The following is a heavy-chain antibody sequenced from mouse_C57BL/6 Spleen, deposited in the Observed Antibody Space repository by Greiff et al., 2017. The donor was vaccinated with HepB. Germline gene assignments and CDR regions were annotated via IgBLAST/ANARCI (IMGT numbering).Heavy chain of an antibody. V-gene: IGHV5-17*01. D-gene: IGHD2-4*01. Sequence: DVMLVESGGGLVKPGGSLKLSCAASGFTFSDYGMHWVRQAPEKGLEWVAYISSGSSNIYYADTVKGRFTISRDNAKNTLFLQMTSLRSEDTAMYYCAIYYDYDDWYFDVWGTGTTVTVSS. CDR1: GFTFSDYG. CDR3: AIYYDYDDWYFDV. CDR2: ISSGSSNI. J-gene: IGHJ1*03.